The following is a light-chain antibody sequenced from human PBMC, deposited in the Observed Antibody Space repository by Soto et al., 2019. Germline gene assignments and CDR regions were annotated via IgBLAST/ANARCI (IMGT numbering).Light chain of an antibody. V-gene: IGKV2-28*01. J-gene: IGKJ2*01. CDR2: LVS. CDR3: MQDLQTPYT. Sequence: EIVMTQSPLSLPVTPGEPASISCRSSQSLLHSSGYNYLHWYLQKPGQSPQLLIYLVSTRASGVTDRFSGSGSGIDFTLKISRVEAEDVGVYYCMQDLQTPYTFCQGTKLEIK. CDR1: QSLLHSSGYNY.